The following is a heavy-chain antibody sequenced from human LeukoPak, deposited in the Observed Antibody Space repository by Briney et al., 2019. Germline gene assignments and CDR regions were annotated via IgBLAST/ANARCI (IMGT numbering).Heavy chain of an antibody. CDR2: IYYSGST. J-gene: IGHJ4*02. Sequence: SETLSLTCTVSGGSISSYYWSWIRQPPGKGLEWIGYIYYSGSTNYNPSLKSRVTISVDTSKNQFSLKLSSVTAADTAVYYCARSYRGDFDYWGQGTLVTVSS. D-gene: IGHD1-14*01. CDR3: ARSYRGDFDY. V-gene: IGHV4-59*08. CDR1: GGSISSYY.